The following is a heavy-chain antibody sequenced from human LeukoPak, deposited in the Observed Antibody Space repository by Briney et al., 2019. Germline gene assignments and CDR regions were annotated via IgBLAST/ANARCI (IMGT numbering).Heavy chain of an antibody. J-gene: IGHJ4*02. D-gene: IGHD2-2*02. Sequence: GGSLRLSCAASGFTFSSYAMNWVRQAPGKGLEWVAIISYDGTNKDYADSVKGRFTISRDNSRNTLYLQMNSLRAENTAVYYCARDPLYTNSPPSYFDYWGQGTLVTVSS. V-gene: IGHV3-30-3*01. CDR3: ARDPLYTNSPPSYFDY. CDR2: ISYDGTNK. CDR1: GFTFSSYA.